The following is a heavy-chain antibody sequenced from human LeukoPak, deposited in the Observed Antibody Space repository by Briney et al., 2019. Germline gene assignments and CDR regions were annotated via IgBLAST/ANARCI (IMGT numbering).Heavy chain of an antibody. CDR2: IYYSGST. V-gene: IGHV4-39*07. D-gene: IGHD1-26*01. CDR3: ARDHDGQSIVGAKWFDP. Sequence: SETLSLTCTVSGGSISSSSYYWGRIRQPPGKGLEWIGIIYYSGSTYYNPSLKSRVTISVDTSKNQFSLKLSSVTAADTAVYYCARDHDGQSIVGAKWFDPWGQGTLVTVSS. J-gene: IGHJ5*02. CDR1: GGSISSSSYY.